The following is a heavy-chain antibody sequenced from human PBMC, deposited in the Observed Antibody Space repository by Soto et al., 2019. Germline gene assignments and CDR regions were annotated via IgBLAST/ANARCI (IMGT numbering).Heavy chain of an antibody. CDR2: ISGSGGST. D-gene: IGHD2-2*01. Sequence: EVQLLESGGGLVQPGGSLRLSCAASGFTFSSYAMSWVRQAPGKGLEWVSAISGSGGSTYYADSVKGRFTISRDNSKNTLYLQMNSLRAEDTAVYYCAKDSQYCSSTSCSAYYYYYGMDVWGQGTTVTVSS. J-gene: IGHJ6*02. CDR3: AKDSQYCSSTSCSAYYYYYGMDV. CDR1: GFTFSSYA. V-gene: IGHV3-23*01.